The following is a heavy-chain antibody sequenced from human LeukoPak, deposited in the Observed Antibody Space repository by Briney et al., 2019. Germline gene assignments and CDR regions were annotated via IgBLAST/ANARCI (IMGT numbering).Heavy chain of an antibody. V-gene: IGHV4-59*08. D-gene: IGHD3-22*01. CDR1: GGSISSYY. Sequence: SETLSLTCTVSGGSISSYYWSWIRQPPGKGLEWIGYIYYSGSTNYNPSLKSRVTISVDTSKKQFSLKLSSVTAADTAVYYCARHSGGRDSSGEYWYFDLWGRGTLVTVSP. CDR2: IYYSGST. CDR3: ARHSGGRDSSGEYWYFDL. J-gene: IGHJ2*01.